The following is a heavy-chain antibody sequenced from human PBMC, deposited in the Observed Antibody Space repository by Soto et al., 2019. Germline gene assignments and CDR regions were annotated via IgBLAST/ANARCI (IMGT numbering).Heavy chain of an antibody. V-gene: IGHV3-33*01. CDR3: ARGYLGDSSSWYGHFDY. Sequence: QVQLVESGGGVVQPGRSLRLSCVASGFTFSSYGMHWVRQAPGRGLEWVAIIWYDGSYKYYADSVKGRFTISRDNSKNTLYLQMNSLRVEDTAVYYSARGYLGDSSSWYGHFDYWGQGTLVTVSS. CDR2: IWYDGSYK. J-gene: IGHJ4*02. CDR1: GFTFSSYG. D-gene: IGHD6-13*01.